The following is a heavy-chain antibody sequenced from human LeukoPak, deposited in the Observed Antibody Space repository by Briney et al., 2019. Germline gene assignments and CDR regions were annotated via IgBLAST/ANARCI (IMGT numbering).Heavy chain of an antibody. V-gene: IGHV4-59*01. J-gene: IGHJ5*02. Sequence: SETLSLTCTVSGGSISTYYWSWIRQPPGKGLEWIGYIYYSGSTNYNPSLKSRVTISVDTSKNQFSLKLSSVTAADTAVYYCARGVVTTPYNWFDPWGQGTLVTVSS. CDR3: ARGVVTTPYNWFDP. CDR2: IYYSGST. CDR1: GGSISTYY. D-gene: IGHD2-21*02.